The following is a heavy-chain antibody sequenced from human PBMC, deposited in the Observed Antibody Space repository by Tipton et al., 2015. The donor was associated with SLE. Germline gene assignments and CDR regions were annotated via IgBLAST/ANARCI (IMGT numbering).Heavy chain of an antibody. CDR1: GGSFSGYY. CDR3: ARVVAAAGTAFDI. Sequence: TLSLTCAVYGGSFSGYYWSWIRQPPGKGLEWIGEINHSGSTNYNLSLKSRVTISVDTSKNQFSLKLSSVTAADTAVYYCARVVAAAGTAFDIWGQGTMVTVSS. CDR2: INHSGST. D-gene: IGHD6-13*01. V-gene: IGHV4-34*01. J-gene: IGHJ3*02.